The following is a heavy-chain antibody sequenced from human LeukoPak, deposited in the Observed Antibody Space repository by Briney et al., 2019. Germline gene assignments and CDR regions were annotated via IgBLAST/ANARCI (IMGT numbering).Heavy chain of an antibody. CDR2: IYYSGST. J-gene: IGHJ3*02. D-gene: IGHD1-14*01. CDR1: GGSISSSSYY. V-gene: IGHV4-39*01. Sequence: SETLSLTCTVSGGSISSSSYYWGWIRQPPGKGLEWIGSIYYSGSTYYNPSLKSRVTISVDTSKNQFSLKLTSVTAADTAVYYCARQAGGGNDAFDIWGQGKMVTVFS. CDR3: ARQAGGGNDAFDI.